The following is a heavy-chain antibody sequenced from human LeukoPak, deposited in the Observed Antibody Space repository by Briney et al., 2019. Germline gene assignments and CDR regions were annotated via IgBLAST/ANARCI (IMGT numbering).Heavy chain of an antibody. CDR2: TYYMSKWYN. Sequence: SQTLSLTCAISGDSVSGNSAAWNWIRQSPSRGLEWLGRTYYMSKWYNDYAVSVKSRITINPETSKNQFSLQLKSVTPEDTAVYYRARSHWNYDNWFDPWGQGTLVTVSS. CDR3: ARSHWNYDNWFDP. D-gene: IGHD1-7*01. CDR1: GDSVSGNSAA. J-gene: IGHJ5*02. V-gene: IGHV6-1*01.